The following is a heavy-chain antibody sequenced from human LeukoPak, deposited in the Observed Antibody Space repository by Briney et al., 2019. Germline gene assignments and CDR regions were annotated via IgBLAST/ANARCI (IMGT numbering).Heavy chain of an antibody. CDR2: IYYSGST. CDR1: SGSISSRSYY. V-gene: IGHV4-39*07. CDR3: AREWAVAGLN. Sequence: SETLSLTCTVSSGSISSRSYYWGWIRQPPWKGLEWIGSIYYSGSTYYNPSLKSRVTISVDTSKNQFSLKLSSVTAADTAVYYCAREWAVAGLNWGQGTLVTVSS. D-gene: IGHD6-19*01. J-gene: IGHJ4*02.